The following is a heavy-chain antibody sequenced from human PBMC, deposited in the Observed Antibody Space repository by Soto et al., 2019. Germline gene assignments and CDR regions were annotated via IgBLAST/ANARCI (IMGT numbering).Heavy chain of an antibody. Sequence: PGGSLRLSCAASGFTFSSYAMHWVLQAPGKGLEWVAVISYDEGNKYYADSVKGRFTISRDSSKNTLSLQMSSLRPEDTAVYYCVRANYDFYGYYYYGMDVWGQGTTVTVSS. V-gene: IGHV3-30-3*01. CDR1: GFTFSSYA. J-gene: IGHJ6*02. CDR3: VRANYDFYGYYYYGMDV. CDR2: ISYDEGNK. D-gene: IGHD3-3*01.